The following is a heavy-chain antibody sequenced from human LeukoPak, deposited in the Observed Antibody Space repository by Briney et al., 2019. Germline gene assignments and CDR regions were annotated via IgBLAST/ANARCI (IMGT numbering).Heavy chain of an antibody. CDR1: GYTFTSYD. CDR2: MNPNSGNT. CDR3: ARGGTNYYYDSSGYSGY. J-gene: IGHJ4*02. D-gene: IGHD3-22*01. Sequence: EASVKVSCKASGYTFTSYDINWVRQATGQGLEWMGWMNPNSGNTGYAQKFQGRVTITRNTSISTAYMELSSLRSEDTAVYYCARGGTNYYYDSSGYSGYWGQGTLVTVSS. V-gene: IGHV1-8*03.